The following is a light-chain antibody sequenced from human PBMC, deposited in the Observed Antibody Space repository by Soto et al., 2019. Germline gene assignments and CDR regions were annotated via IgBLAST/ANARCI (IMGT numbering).Light chain of an antibody. CDR2: DVS. Sequence: QSVLTQPASLSGSPGQSITISCTGTSSDVGGYNSVSWYQQHPGKAPKVIIFDVSSRPSGVSSRFSGSKSGNTASLTISGLQAEDEADYYCSSYTSSSTYVFGTGTKVPVL. J-gene: IGLJ1*01. CDR3: SSYTSSSTYV. CDR1: SSDVGGYNS. V-gene: IGLV2-14*03.